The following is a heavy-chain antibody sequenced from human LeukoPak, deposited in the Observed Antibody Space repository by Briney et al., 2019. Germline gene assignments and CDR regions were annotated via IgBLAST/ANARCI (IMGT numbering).Heavy chain of an antibody. D-gene: IGHD4-17*01. CDR3: ATYGDYRSFDY. CDR2: IYYSGST. J-gene: IGHJ4*02. CDR1: GGSFSSGDYY. V-gene: IGHV4-31*03. Sequence: PSQTLSLTCTVSGGSFSSGDYYWSWIRQHPGKGLEWIGYIYYSGSTHHNPSLKSRVTISVDTSKNQFSLKLNSVTAADTAVYYCATYGDYRSFDYWGQGTLVTVSS.